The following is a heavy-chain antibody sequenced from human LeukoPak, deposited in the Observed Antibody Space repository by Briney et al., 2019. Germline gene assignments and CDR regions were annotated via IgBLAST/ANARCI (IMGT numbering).Heavy chain of an antibody. CDR3: ATDEDPVAAMHMGPRFDF. D-gene: IGHD5-18*01. V-gene: IGHV4-4*07. Sequence: SETLSLTCTVSGGSISTYYWSWVRQPAGKGLEWIGRIYTGGSTKYNPSLKSRVTISVDKSKNQFSLSLSSLSAADTAVYYCATDEDPVAAMHMGPRFDFWGRGTPVTVSS. CDR2: IYTGGST. J-gene: IGHJ4*02. CDR1: GGSISTYY.